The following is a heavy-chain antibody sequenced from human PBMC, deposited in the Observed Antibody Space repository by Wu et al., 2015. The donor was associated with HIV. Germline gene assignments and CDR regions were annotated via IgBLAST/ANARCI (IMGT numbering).Heavy chain of an antibody. D-gene: IGHD6-19*01. Sequence: QVQLVQSGAEVKKPGASVKVSCKASDYTFTSYGISWVRQAPGQGLEWMGWINPNSGDTNYEQNFQGRVNMTRDKSISTAYMELSRLKSDDMAVYYCARDTGRLASDIWGQGTIVTVSS. CDR1: DYTFTSYG. CDR3: ARDTGRLASDI. CDR2: INPNSGDT. V-gene: IGHV1-2*02. J-gene: IGHJ3*02.